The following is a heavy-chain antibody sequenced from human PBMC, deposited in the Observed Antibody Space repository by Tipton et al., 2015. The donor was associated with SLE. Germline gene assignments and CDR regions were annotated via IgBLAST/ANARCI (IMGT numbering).Heavy chain of an antibody. D-gene: IGHD3/OR15-3a*01. CDR1: GYTFTSYW. CDR2: IYYSGST. Sequence: QVQLVQSGAEVKKPGESLKISCKGSGYTFTSYWIAWVRQMPGKGLEWMGYIYYSGSTNYNPSLKSRVTISVDTSKNQFSLKLSSVTAADTAVYYCAREGLGYFDLWGRGTLVTVSS. V-gene: IGHV4-59*01. CDR3: AREGLGYFDL. J-gene: IGHJ2*01.